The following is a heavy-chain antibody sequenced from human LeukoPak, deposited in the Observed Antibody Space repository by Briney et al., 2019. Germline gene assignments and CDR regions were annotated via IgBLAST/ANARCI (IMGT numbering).Heavy chain of an antibody. CDR2: INPNSGGT. Sequence: ASVKVSCKASGYTFTGYHMHWVRQAPGQGLEWMGRINPNSGGTNYAQKFQGRVTMTRDTSISTAYMELSRLTSDDTAVYFCARDXXAQVWLXGXXWXQXTLVTVSS. CDR3: ARDXXAQVWLXGXX. J-gene: IGHJ4*02. CDR1: GYTFTGYH. V-gene: IGHV1-2*06. D-gene: IGHD5-18*01.